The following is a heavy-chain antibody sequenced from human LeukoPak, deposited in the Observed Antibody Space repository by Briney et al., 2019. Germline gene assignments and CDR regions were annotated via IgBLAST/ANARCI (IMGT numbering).Heavy chain of an antibody. J-gene: IGHJ3*02. Sequence: ASVKVSCKASGYTFTGYYMHWVRQAPGQGLEWMGWINPNSGGTNYAQKFQGRVTMTRDTSTSTVYTELSSLRSEDTAVYYCARGRGSAFDIWGQGTMVTVSS. V-gene: IGHV1-2*02. CDR1: GYTFTGYY. D-gene: IGHD3-10*01. CDR2: INPNSGGT. CDR3: ARGRGSAFDI.